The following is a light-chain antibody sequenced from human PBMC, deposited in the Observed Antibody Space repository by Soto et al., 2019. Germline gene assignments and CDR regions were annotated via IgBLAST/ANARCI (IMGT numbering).Light chain of an antibody. CDR3: QHRSNWTWT. Sequence: EIVLTQSPATLSLSPGETATLSCRASQSVSGYIGWYQQKHGQAPRLLIFAASNRATGIPARFSGSGSGTDLTITISSLEPEDFAVYYCQHRSNWTWTFGQGTKVDIK. V-gene: IGKV3-11*01. J-gene: IGKJ1*01. CDR1: QSVSGY. CDR2: AAS.